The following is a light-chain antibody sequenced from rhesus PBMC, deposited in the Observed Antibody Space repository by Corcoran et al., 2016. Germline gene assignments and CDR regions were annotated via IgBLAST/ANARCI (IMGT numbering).Light chain of an antibody. CDR1: QGISSW. CDR2: KAS. V-gene: IGKV1-22*01. J-gene: IGKJ2*01. CDR3: LQYSSSPYS. Sequence: DIQMTQSPSSLSASVGDKVTITCRASQGISSWLAWYQQKTRKAHKLQIYKASSLQSGGPSRFSGSGSGTECTLTISSLQPEDFATYYCLQYSSSPYSFGQGTKVEIK.